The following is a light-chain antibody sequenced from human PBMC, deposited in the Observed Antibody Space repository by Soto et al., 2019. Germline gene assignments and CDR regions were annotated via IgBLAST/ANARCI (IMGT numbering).Light chain of an antibody. J-gene: IGLJ1*01. Sequence: QSALTQPRSVSGSPGQSVTISCTGTSSDVGGYSYVSWYQQHPGKAPKLMIYDVSKRPSGVPDRFSGSKSGNTASLTISGLQAEDEADYYCCSYAGSYTSSHVFGTGTKVTVL. CDR3: CSYAGSYTSSHV. CDR1: SSDVGGYSY. V-gene: IGLV2-11*01. CDR2: DVS.